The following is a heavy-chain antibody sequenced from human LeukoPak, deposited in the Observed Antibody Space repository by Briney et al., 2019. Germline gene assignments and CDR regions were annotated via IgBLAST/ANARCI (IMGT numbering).Heavy chain of an antibody. Sequence: SETLSLTCTVSGGSISSYYWSWIRQPAGKGLEWIGRIYTSGSTNYNPSLKSRVTMSVDTSKNQLSLKLSSVTAADTAVYYCVRGTPYNWFDPWGQGTLVTVSS. CDR2: IYTSGST. V-gene: IGHV4-4*07. CDR1: GGSISSYY. D-gene: IGHD3-10*01. CDR3: VRGTPYNWFDP. J-gene: IGHJ5*02.